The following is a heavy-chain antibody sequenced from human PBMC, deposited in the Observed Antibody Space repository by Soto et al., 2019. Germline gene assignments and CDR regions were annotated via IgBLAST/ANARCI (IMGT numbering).Heavy chain of an antibody. CDR1: GYSFTIYW. V-gene: IGHV5-51*01. CDR2: IYPRDSDT. D-gene: IGHD3-10*01. J-gene: IGHJ6*02. CDR3: ARHGVEWFGETSYSYGMDV. Sequence: GESLKISCKGSGYSFTIYWIGWVRQMPGKGLEWMGIIYPRDSDTRYSPSFQGQVTISADKSISTAYLQWSSLKASDTAMYYCARHGVEWFGETSYSYGMDVWGQGTTVTVSS.